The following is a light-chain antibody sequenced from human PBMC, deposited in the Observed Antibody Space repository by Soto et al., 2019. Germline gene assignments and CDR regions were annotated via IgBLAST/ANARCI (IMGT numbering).Light chain of an antibody. CDR2: SAS. J-gene: IGKJ1*01. CDR3: HQYSSYWT. V-gene: IGKV1-5*01. Sequence: DIQMTQSPSSVSASIGDTVTITCRASQDINVYLNWYQQKPGEVPKLLIYSASSLESGVPSRFSGSGSGTEFTLTISSLQPDDFATYYCHQYSSYWTFAQGTKVDIK. CDR1: QDINVY.